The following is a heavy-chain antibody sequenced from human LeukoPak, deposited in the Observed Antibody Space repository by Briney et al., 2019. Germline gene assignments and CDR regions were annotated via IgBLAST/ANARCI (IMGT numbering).Heavy chain of an antibody. Sequence: ASVTVSCTASGYTFTSYDINWVRQATGQGLEWMGWMNPNSGNTGYAQKFQGRVTMTRNTSISTAYMELSSLRSEDTAVYYCARDPVVVAASNGRENWFDPWGQGTLVTVSS. V-gene: IGHV1-8*01. CDR3: ARDPVVVAASNGRENWFDP. CDR1: GYTFTSYD. J-gene: IGHJ5*02. D-gene: IGHD2-15*01. CDR2: MNPNSGNT.